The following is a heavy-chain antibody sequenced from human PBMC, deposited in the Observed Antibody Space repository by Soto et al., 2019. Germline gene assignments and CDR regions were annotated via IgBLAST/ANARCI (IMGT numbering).Heavy chain of an antibody. D-gene: IGHD3-10*01. J-gene: IGHJ5*02. CDR3: ARAQFYSGSGNYNNLMFDA. CDR1: GGSSGGVGHS. Sequence: PSETLSLTCAVSGGSSGGVGHSWSWIRQPPGGGLEWIGYMYHSGTFLKSPSLKTRLTMSLDMSKNQFSLTLNSMTAADTAVYYCARAQFYSGSGNYNNLMFDAWGQGIQVTVSS. CDR2: MYHSGTF. V-gene: IGHV4-30-2*01.